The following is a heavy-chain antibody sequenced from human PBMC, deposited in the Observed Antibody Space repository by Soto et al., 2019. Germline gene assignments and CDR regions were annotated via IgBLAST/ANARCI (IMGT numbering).Heavy chain of an antibody. CDR3: ARGRTVRDHDDFDL. CDR1: GFTFSSYS. Sequence: GGSLRLSCAASGFTFSSYSMHWVRQAPGKGLEWVAAMSYDGNSKYFADSVKGRFTISRDNSKNTLSLQMNSLGAEDSAVYYCARGRTVRDHDDFDLWGQGTLVTVSS. V-gene: IGHV3-30-3*01. D-gene: IGHD2-21*01. J-gene: IGHJ4*02. CDR2: MSYDGNSK.